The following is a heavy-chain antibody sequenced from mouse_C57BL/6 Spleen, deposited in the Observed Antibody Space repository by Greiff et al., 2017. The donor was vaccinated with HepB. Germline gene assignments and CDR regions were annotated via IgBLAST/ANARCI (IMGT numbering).Heavy chain of an antibody. D-gene: IGHD1-1*01. CDR2: IDPSDSET. CDR3: ARWYYGSSYDFDV. Sequence: QVHVKQPGAELVRPGSSVKLSCKASGYTFTSYWMHWVKQRPIQGLEWIGNIDPSDSETHYNQKFKDKATLTVDKSSSTAYMQLSSLTSEDSAVYYCARWYYGSSYDFDVWGTGTTVTVSS. J-gene: IGHJ1*03. V-gene: IGHV1-52*01. CDR1: GYTFTSYW.